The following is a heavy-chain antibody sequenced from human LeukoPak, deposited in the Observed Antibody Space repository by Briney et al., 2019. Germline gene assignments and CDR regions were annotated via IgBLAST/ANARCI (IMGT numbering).Heavy chain of an antibody. Sequence: GESLKISCKGSGYSFTSYWIGWVRQMPGKGLEWMGIIYPGDSDTRYSPSFQGQVTISADKSISTAYLQWSSLKASDTAMYYCARQFLDESPIDCSSTSCYDSPQYYFDYWGQGTLVTVSS. CDR1: GYSFTSYW. V-gene: IGHV5-51*01. CDR2: IYPGDSDT. D-gene: IGHD2-2*01. CDR3: ARQFLDESPIDCSSTSCYDSPQYYFDY. J-gene: IGHJ4*02.